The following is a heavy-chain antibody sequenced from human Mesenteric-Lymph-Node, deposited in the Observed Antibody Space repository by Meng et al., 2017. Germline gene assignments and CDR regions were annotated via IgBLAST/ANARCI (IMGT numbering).Heavy chain of an antibody. CDR2: ISSSSSYI. CDR1: GFTFSSYS. CDR3: ARDQSSGWYKEFDY. V-gene: IGHV3-21*01. Sequence: ESLKISCAASGFTFSSYSMNWVRQAPGKGLEWVSSISSSSSYIYYADSVKGRFTISRDNAKNSLYLQMNSLRAEDTAVYYCARDQSSGWYKEFDYWGQGTLVTVSS. D-gene: IGHD6-19*01. J-gene: IGHJ4*02.